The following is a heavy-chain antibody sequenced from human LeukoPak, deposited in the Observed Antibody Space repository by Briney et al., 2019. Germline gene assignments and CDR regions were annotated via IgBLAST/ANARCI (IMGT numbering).Heavy chain of an antibody. Sequence: GGSLRLSCAASGLTFSSHWMHWVRQAPGKGLVWVSRITNDGSSTTYADSVKGRFTISRDNAKNMLYLQVNSLRAEDTAVFYCANSGDILTGPTNWGQGTLVTVSS. D-gene: IGHD3-9*01. CDR3: ANSGDILTGPTN. CDR2: ITNDGSST. CDR1: GLTFSSHW. J-gene: IGHJ4*02. V-gene: IGHV3-74*01.